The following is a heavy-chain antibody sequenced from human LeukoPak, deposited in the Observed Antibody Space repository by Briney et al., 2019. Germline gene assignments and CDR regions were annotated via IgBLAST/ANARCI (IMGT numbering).Heavy chain of an antibody. D-gene: IGHD5-24*01. V-gene: IGHV3-30-3*01. Sequence: PGRSLRLSCAASGFTFSSYAMHWVRQAPGKGLEWVAVISYDGSNKYYADSVKGRFTISRDNSKNTLYLQMNSLRAEDTAVYYCAPSRDGYTMWDYWGQGTPVTVSS. CDR3: APSRDGYTMWDY. CDR1: GFTFSSYA. J-gene: IGHJ4*02. CDR2: ISYDGSNK.